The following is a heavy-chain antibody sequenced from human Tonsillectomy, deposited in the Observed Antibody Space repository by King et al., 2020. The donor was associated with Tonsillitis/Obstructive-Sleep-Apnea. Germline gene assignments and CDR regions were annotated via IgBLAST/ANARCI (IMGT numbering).Heavy chain of an antibody. J-gene: IGHJ4*02. V-gene: IGHV4-59*01. CDR3: ARSYGSGSYFDY. CDR2: ILYSGST. Sequence: VQLQESGPGLVRPSETLSLTCTVSGGSISSYYWSWIRQPPGKGLEWIGYILYSGSTKYNPSLKSRVTISVDTSKNQFSLKLSSVTAADTAVYYCARSYGSGSYFDYWGQGALVSVSS. D-gene: IGHD3-10*01. CDR1: GGSISSYY.